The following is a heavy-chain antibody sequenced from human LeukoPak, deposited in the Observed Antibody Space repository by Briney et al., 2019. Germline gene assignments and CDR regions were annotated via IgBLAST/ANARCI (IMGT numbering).Heavy chain of an antibody. CDR1: GYTFTSYD. D-gene: IGHD4-11*01. J-gene: IGHJ4*02. CDR3: ARGDTVTTSDDY. Sequence: GASVEVSCKASGYTFTSYDINWVRQATGQGLEWMGWMNPNSGNTGYAQKFQGRVTMTRNTSISTAYMELSSLRSEDTAVYYCARGDTVTTSDDYWGQGTLVTVSS. V-gene: IGHV1-8*01. CDR2: MNPNSGNT.